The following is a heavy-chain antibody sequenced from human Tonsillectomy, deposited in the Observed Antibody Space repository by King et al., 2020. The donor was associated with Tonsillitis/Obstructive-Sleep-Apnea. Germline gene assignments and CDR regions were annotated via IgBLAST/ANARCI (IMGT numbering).Heavy chain of an antibody. Sequence: VQLVESGSELKKPGASVKVSCTASGYTFTSYAMNWVRQAPGQGLEWMGWINTNTGNPTYAQGFTGRFVFSLDTSVSTAYLQISSLKAEDTAVYYCAGDGVKGVFVPAWFDPWAQGPLVPVPS. CDR3: AGDGVKGVFVPAWFDP. CDR2: INTNTGNP. D-gene: IGHD3-10*01. CDR1: GYTFTSYA. V-gene: IGHV7-4-1*02. J-gene: IGHJ5*02.